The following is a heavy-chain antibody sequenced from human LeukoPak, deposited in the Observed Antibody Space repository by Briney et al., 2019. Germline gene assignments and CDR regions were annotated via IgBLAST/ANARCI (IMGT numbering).Heavy chain of an antibody. D-gene: IGHD6-13*01. J-gene: IGHJ4*02. CDR1: GGSISSYY. CDR3: ARGVVAAAGRTFDF. CDR2: IYNSGST. Sequence: KPSETLSLTCTVSGGSISSYYWSWIRQPPGKGLEWIGYIYNSGSTSYNPSLKSRVTISLDTSQNQFSLKLSSLTAADTAVYYCARGVVAAAGRTFDFWGQGTLVTVSS. V-gene: IGHV4-59*01.